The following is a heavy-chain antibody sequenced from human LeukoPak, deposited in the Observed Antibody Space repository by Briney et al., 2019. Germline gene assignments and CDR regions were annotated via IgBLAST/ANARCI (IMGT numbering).Heavy chain of an antibody. CDR1: GFMFNSYA. Sequence: GGSLRLSCAASGFMFNSYAMSWVRQAPGKGLEWVSVIYSGGSTYYADSVKGRFTISRDNSKNTLYLQMNSLRAEDTAIYYCARHGYTSGWVRSWGQGTLVTVST. J-gene: IGHJ4*02. CDR3: ARHGYTSGWVRS. V-gene: IGHV3-66*04. D-gene: IGHD6-19*01. CDR2: IYSGGST.